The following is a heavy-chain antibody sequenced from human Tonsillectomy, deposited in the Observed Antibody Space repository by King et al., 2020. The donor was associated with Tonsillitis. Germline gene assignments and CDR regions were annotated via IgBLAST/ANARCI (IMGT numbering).Heavy chain of an antibody. V-gene: IGHV4-59*01. CDR3: ARGGVGEYYYYGMDV. Sequence: QLQESGPGLVKPSETLSLTCTVSGDSISSYYWSWIRQPPGKGLEWIGYFYYSGSTNYNPSLKSRVTISVDTSKNKFSLKLSSVTAADTAVYYCARGGVGEYYYYGMDVWGQGTTVTVSS. D-gene: IGHD3-10*01. J-gene: IGHJ6*02. CDR1: GDSISSYY. CDR2: FYYSGST.